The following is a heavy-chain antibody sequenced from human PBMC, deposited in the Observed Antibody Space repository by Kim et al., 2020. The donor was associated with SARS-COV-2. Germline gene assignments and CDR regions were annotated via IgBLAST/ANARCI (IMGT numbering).Heavy chain of an antibody. CDR1: GGSISSYY. CDR2: IYYSGST. V-gene: IGHV4-59*01. Sequence: SETLSLTCTVSGGSISSYYWSWIRQPPGKGLEWIGYIYYSGSTNYNPSLKSRVTISVDTSKNQFSLKLSSVTAADTAVYYCARARGSQIPWDYWGQGTLVTVSS. D-gene: IGHD3-16*01. CDR3: ARARGSQIPWDY. J-gene: IGHJ4*02.